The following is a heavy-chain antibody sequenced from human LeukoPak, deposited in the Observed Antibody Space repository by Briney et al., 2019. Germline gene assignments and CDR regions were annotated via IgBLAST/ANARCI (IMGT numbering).Heavy chain of an antibody. CDR2: IYTSGST. V-gene: IGHV4-61*02. CDR1: GGSISSGRYY. Sequence: SETLSLTCTVSGGSISSGRYYWSWIRQPAGKGLEWIGRIYTSGSTNYNPSLKSRVTISVDTSKNQFSLKLSSVTAADTAVYYCARALSAEETRYRANGFGYWGQGTLVTVSS. D-gene: IGHD1-14*01. CDR3: ARALSAEETRYRANGFGY. J-gene: IGHJ4*02.